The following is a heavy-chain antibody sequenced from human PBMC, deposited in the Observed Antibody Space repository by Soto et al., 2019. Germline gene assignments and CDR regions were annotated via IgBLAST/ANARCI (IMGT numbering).Heavy chain of an antibody. D-gene: IGHD6-6*01. CDR1: GGSFSGYY. Sequence: QVQLQQWGAGLLKPSETLSLTCAVYGGSFSGYYWSWIRQPPGKGLEWIGEINHSGSTNYNPCLKSRVTISVDTSKSQFSLKLSSVTAADTAVYYCARGLKPPIAAAGDYYYYYMDVWGKGTTVTVSS. V-gene: IGHV4-34*01. J-gene: IGHJ6*03. CDR3: ARGLKPPIAAAGDYYYYYMDV. CDR2: INHSGST.